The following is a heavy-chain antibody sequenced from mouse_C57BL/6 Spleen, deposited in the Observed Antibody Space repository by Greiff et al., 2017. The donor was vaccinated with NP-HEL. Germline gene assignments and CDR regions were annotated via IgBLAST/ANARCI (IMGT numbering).Heavy chain of an antibody. J-gene: IGHJ1*03. CDR2: ISNGGGST. CDR1: GFTFSDYY. CDR3: ARQRDYYGSRGYFDV. D-gene: IGHD1-1*01. Sequence: EVQLVESGGGLVQPGGSLKLSCAASGFTFSDYYMYWVRQTPEKRLEWVAYISNGGGSTYYPDTVKGRFTISRDNAKNTLYLQMSRLKSEDTAMYYCARQRDYYGSRGYFDVWGTGTTVTVSS. V-gene: IGHV5-12*01.